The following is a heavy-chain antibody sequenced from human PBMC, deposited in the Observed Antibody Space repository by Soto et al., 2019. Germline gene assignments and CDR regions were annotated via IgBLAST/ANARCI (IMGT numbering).Heavy chain of an antibody. CDR3: ARRGGYCSGGSCYNS. CDR1: GGSFSGYY. CDR2: INHSGST. D-gene: IGHD2-15*01. V-gene: IGHV4-34*01. J-gene: IGHJ4*02. Sequence: QVQLQQWGAGLLKPSETLSLTCAVYGGSFSGYYWSWIRQPPGKGLEWMGEINHSGSTNYNPSLKSRGTIAVDTSKNQFSLKLSSVTAADTAVYYCARRGGYCSGGSCYNSWGQGTLVTVSS.